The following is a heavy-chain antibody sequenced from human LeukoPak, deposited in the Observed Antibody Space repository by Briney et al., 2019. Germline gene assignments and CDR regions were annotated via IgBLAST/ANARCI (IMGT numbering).Heavy chain of an antibody. D-gene: IGHD2-21*02. V-gene: IGHV4-61*01. CDR2: VDYRGGT. CDR1: GASVYSDSSY. CDR3: AREVATSYSDSGAYYRQTETFDF. Sequence: SETLSLICSVSGASVYSDSSYWTWIRQAPGKRLEWIGYVDYRGGTKYNASLKSRVTISLEMSKNQFSQKLNSVIAADTAVYYCAREVATSYSDSGAYYRQTETFDFWGQGKMVTVSS. J-gene: IGHJ3*01.